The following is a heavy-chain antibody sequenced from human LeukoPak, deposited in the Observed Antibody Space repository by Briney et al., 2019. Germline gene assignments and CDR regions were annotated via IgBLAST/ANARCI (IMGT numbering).Heavy chain of an antibody. CDR1: GFTFSDYY. CDR2: ISSSGSTI. D-gene: IGHD6-19*01. CDR3: AKEAIQDHSSGFDY. J-gene: IGHJ4*02. V-gene: IGHV3-11*04. Sequence: GGSLRLSCAASGFTFSDYYMSWIRQAPGKGLEWVSYISSSGSTIYYADSVKGRFTISRDNAKNSLYLQMNSLRAEDTAVYYCAKEAIQDHSSGFDYWGQGTLVTVSS.